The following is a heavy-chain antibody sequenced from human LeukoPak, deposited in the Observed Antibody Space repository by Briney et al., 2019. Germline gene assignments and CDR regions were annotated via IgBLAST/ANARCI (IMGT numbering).Heavy chain of an antibody. Sequence: GASVKVSCKASGYTFTSYDINWVRQAPGQGLEWMGWISAYNGNTNYAQKLQGRITMTTDTSTSTAYMELRSLRSDDTAVYYCARDYVYYYMDVWGKGTTVTISS. D-gene: IGHD3-10*02. CDR1: GYTFTSYD. CDR2: ISAYNGNT. CDR3: ARDYVYYYMDV. V-gene: IGHV1-18*01. J-gene: IGHJ6*03.